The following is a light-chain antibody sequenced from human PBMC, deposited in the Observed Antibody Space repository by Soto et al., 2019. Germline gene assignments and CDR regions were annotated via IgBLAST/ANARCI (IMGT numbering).Light chain of an antibody. CDR3: QQRRNWLT. V-gene: IGKV3-11*01. CDR2: DAS. Sequence: EIVLTQSPATLSLSPGERATLSCRASQSVSSYLAWYQQKPGQAPRLLIYDASSRATGIPARFSGSGSRTDFTLPISSLEPEDFAVYYCQQRRNWLTFGGGTKVEIK. CDR1: QSVSSY. J-gene: IGKJ4*01.